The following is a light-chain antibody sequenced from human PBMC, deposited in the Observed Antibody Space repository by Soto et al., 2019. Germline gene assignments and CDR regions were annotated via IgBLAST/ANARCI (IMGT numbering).Light chain of an antibody. CDR2: RNN. J-gene: IGLJ1*01. V-gene: IGLV1-44*01. Sequence: QTVVTQPPSASGTPGQRVTISCSGSSSNIGSNTVSWYQQLPGTAPKLLIYRNNQRPSGVPDRFSGSKSGTSASLAISGLQSEDEADYYCATWDDSLNGRVFGTGTKVTVL. CDR1: SSNIGSNT. CDR3: ATWDDSLNGRV.